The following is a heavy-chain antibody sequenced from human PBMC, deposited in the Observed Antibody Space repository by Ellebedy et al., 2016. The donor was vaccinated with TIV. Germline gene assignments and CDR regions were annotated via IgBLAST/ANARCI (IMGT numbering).Heavy chain of an antibody. Sequence: GESLKISCAASGFTFSSYAMSWVRQAPGKGLEWVSTISNTGSRTYYADSVEGRFIISRDNSKKTLYLQMNSLRAEDTAVNYCAKGRGGVSDSSAPRYYFDYWGLGTLVTVSS. V-gene: IGHV3-23*01. J-gene: IGHJ4*02. CDR1: GFTFSSYA. D-gene: IGHD3-22*01. CDR2: ISNTGSRT. CDR3: AKGRGGVSDSSAPRYYFDY.